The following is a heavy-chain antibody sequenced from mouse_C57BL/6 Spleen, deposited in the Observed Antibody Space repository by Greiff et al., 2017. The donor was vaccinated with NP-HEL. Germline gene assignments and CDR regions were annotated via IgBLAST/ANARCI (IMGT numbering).Heavy chain of an antibody. Sequence: EVKLVESGGDLVKPGGSLKLSCAASGFTFSSYGMSWVRQTPDKRLEWVATISSGGSYTYYPDSVKGRFTISRDNAKNTLYLQMSSLKSEDTAMYYCARRSSWNYFDYWGQGTTLPVSS. J-gene: IGHJ2*01. CDR3: ARRSSWNYFDY. CDR2: ISSGGSYT. V-gene: IGHV5-6*02. D-gene: IGHD1-1*01. CDR1: GFTFSSYG.